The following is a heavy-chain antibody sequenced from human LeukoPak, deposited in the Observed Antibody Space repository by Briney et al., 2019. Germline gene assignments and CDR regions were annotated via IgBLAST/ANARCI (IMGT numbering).Heavy chain of an antibody. Sequence: PGGSLRLSCAASGFTFSTYGMTWVRQAPGKGLEWVSGITNSGGSTYYADSVKGRFTISRDNSKNTLYLHMNSLRAEDTAVYYCARGPYGSGSYSPTQFDYWGQGTLVTVSS. CDR3: ARGPYGSGSYSPTQFDY. J-gene: IGHJ4*02. D-gene: IGHD3-10*01. V-gene: IGHV3-23*01. CDR1: GFTFSTYG. CDR2: ITNSGGST.